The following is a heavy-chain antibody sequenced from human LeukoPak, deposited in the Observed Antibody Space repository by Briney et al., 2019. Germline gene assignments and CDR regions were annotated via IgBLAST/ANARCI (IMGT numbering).Heavy chain of an antibody. V-gene: IGHV1-69*04. Sequence: ASVTVSCTASGGTFSSYAISWVRQAPGQGLEWMGRIIPILGIANYAQKFQGRVTITADKSTSTAYMELSSLRSEDTAVYYCATPLSSGPYDAFDIWGQGTMVTVSS. CDR1: GGTFSSYA. D-gene: IGHD3-22*01. CDR3: ATPLSSGPYDAFDI. CDR2: IIPILGIA. J-gene: IGHJ3*02.